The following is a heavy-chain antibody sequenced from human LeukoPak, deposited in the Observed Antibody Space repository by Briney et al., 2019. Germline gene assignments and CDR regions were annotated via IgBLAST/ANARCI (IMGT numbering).Heavy chain of an antibody. V-gene: IGHV3-53*04. D-gene: IGHD3-22*01. CDR2: IYSGGST. CDR1: GFTVSSNY. J-gene: IGHJ3*02. CDR3: ARDRGYYDSSGYYYALHTFDI. Sequence: GGSLRLSCAASGFTVSSNYMSWVRQAPGKGLEWVSVIYSGGSTYYADSVKGRFTISRHNSKNTLYLQMNSLRAEDTAVYYCARDRGYYDSSGYYYALHTFDIWGQGTMVTVSS.